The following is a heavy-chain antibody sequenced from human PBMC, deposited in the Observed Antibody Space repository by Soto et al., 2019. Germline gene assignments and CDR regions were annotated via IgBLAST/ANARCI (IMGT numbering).Heavy chain of an antibody. CDR3: ARGNYCGGDCYPSLFDY. D-gene: IGHD2-21*02. Sequence: QVQLVQSGAEVKKPGSSVKVSCKASGGTFSSYAISWVRQAPGQGLEWMGGIIPIFGTANYAQKFQGRVTITEDESTSTAYMELSSLRSEDTAVYYCARGNYCGGDCYPSLFDYWGQGTLVTVSS. J-gene: IGHJ4*02. CDR1: GGTFSSYA. V-gene: IGHV1-69*12. CDR2: IIPIFGTA.